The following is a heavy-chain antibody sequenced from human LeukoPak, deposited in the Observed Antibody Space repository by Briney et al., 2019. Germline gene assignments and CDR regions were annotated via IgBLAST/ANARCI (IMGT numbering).Heavy chain of an antibody. Sequence: GSLRLSCAASGFTFSTYAMSWVRQAPGKGLEWIGEINHSGSTNYNPSLKSRVTISVDTSKNQFSLKLSSVTAADTAVYYCARHSHDLLYYYYYMDFWGKGTTVTVSS. V-gene: IGHV4-34*01. J-gene: IGHJ6*03. CDR2: INHSGST. CDR1: GFTFSTYA. CDR3: ARHSHDLLYYYYYMDF. D-gene: IGHD3-3*01.